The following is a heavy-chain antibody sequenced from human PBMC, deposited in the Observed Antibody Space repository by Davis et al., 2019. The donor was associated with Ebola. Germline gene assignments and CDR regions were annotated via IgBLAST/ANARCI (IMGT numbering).Heavy chain of an antibody. J-gene: IGHJ6*02. Sequence: GGSLRLSCTDSVITFSSYAMTWVRQAPGKGLEWVSAISGSGGSTYYADSVKDRFTISRDNSKKTLYLQMNSLRAEDTAVYYCAKSGLSFGVVKYHYGMDVWGQGTLVTVSS. CDR2: ISGSGGST. CDR3: AKSGLSFGVVKYHYGMDV. CDR1: VITFSSYA. V-gene: IGHV3-23*01. D-gene: IGHD3-3*01.